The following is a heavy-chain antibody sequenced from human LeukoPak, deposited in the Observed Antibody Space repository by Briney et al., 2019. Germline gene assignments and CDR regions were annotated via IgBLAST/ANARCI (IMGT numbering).Heavy chain of an antibody. CDR1: GSTFTSYW. Sequence: GGSLQISGQGSGSTFTSYWIGGARRLRGKGLEWMGIISTADSNTKYSPSCQGQATMSADKSSSTAYREGRSPKATDTTIYLRASLAPRTYNFGYYDYWGQGTLVTVSS. V-gene: IGHV5-51*01. CDR3: ASLAPRTYNFGYYDY. CDR2: ISTADSNT. D-gene: IGHD3-22*01. J-gene: IGHJ4*02.